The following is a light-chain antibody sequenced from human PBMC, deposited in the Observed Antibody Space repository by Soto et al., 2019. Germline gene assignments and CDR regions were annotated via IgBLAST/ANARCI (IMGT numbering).Light chain of an antibody. V-gene: IGLV1-44*01. Sequence: QSVLTQPPSASGTPGQRVTISSSGSSSNIGSNTVNWYQQLPGTAPKLLIYSNNQRPSGVPDRFSGSKSGTSASLAISGLQSEDEADYYCAAWDDSLNGQGVFGGGTKVTVL. CDR3: AAWDDSLNGQGV. J-gene: IGLJ2*01. CDR1: SSNIGSNT. CDR2: SNN.